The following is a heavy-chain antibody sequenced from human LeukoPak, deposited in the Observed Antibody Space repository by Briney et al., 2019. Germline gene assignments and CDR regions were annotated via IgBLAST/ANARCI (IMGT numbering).Heavy chain of an antibody. D-gene: IGHD4/OR15-4a*01. V-gene: IGHV1-2*02. CDR2: INPNSGGT. CDR1: GYTFTDSY. Sequence: ASVKVSCKTSGYTFTDSYMHWVRQAPGEGLEWMGWINPNSGGTNYAQKFQGRVTMTRDTSISTAYMELSSLTSDDTAVYYCANNMGALDYWGQGPLFPVSS. CDR3: ANNMGALDY. J-gene: IGHJ4*02.